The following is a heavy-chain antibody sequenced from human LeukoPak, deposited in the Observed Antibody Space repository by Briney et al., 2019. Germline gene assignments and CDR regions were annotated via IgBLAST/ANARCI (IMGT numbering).Heavy chain of an antibody. D-gene: IGHD6-19*01. CDR2: ISSSSSYI. CDR3: AREGVAGTGYYFDY. V-gene: IGHV3-21*01. J-gene: IGHJ4*02. Sequence: AGGSLRLSCAASGFTFSSYSMNWVRQAPGKGLEWVSSISSSSSYIYYADSVKGRFTISRDNAKNSLYLQMNSLRAEDTAVYYCAREGVAGTGYYFDYWSQGTLVTVSP. CDR1: GFTFSSYS.